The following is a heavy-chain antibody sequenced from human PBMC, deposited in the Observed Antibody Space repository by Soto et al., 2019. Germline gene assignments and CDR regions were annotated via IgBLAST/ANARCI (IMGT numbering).Heavy chain of an antibody. Sequence: EVQLVESGGGLVQPGGSLRLSCAVSGTTVSNNYMNWVRQAPGKGLEWVSVIDSGGSTYYADSVKDRFTISRDNSKNPLYLQMNSLRAEDTAFYYCARGWLLDWGQGTLVTVSS. CDR2: IDSGGST. D-gene: IGHD3-22*01. J-gene: IGHJ4*02. CDR3: ARGWLLD. V-gene: IGHV3-66*01. CDR1: GTTVSNNY.